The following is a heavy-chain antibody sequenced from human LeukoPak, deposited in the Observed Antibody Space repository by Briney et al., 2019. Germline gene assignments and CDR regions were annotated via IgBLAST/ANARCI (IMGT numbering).Heavy chain of an antibody. D-gene: IGHD5-12*01. Sequence: TGGSLRLSCAASGFTFSGSALHWVRQASGKGLEWVGCIRSKANSYATAYAASVKGRFTISRDDSKNTAYLQMNSLKTGDTAIYYCTSSSYYGGYPGYWGQGTLVTVSS. V-gene: IGHV3-73*01. J-gene: IGHJ4*02. CDR2: IRSKANSYAT. CDR1: GFTFSGSA. CDR3: TSSSYYGGYPGY.